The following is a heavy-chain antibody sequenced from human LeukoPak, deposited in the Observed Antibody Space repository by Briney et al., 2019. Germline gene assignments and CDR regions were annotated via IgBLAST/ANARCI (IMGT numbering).Heavy chain of an antibody. CDR1: GHSFTSYY. CDR3: ARASEWLVRFDY. V-gene: IGHV1-46*01. CDR2: INPSSGSI. J-gene: IGHJ4*02. Sequence: GASVKVSCKTSGHSFTSYYMHWVRQAPGQGLEWMGIINPSSGSITYAQKFLGRVTMTRDTSTSTIYMELSSLISEDTAVYYCARASEWLVRFDYWGQGTLVTVSS. D-gene: IGHD6-19*01.